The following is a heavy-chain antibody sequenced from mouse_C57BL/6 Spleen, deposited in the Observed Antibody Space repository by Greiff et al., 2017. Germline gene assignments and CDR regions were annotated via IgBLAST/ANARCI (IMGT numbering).Heavy chain of an antibody. J-gene: IGHJ3*01. CDR3: AKYYGSSGFAY. V-gene: IGHV5-17*01. CDR1: GFTFSDYG. D-gene: IGHD1-1*01. CDR2: ISSGSSTI. Sequence: EVMLVESGGGLVKPGASLKLSCAASGFTFSDYGMHWVRQAPEKGLEWVAYISSGSSTIYYADTVKGRFTISRDNAKNTLFLQMTSLRSEDTAMYYCAKYYGSSGFAYWGQGTLVTVSA.